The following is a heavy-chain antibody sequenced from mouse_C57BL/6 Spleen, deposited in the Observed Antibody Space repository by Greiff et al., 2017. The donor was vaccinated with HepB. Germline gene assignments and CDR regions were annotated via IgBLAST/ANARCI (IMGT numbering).Heavy chain of an antibody. Sequence: VQLQQPGAELVKPGASVKLSCKASGYTFTSYWMQWVKQRPGQGLEWIGEIDPSDSYTNYNQKFKGKATLTVDTSYSTAYMQLSSLTSEDSAVYYCARGRLPSDYWGQGTTLTVSS. CDR1: GYTFTSYW. CDR3: ARGRLPSDY. CDR2: IDPSDSYT. D-gene: IGHD2-2*01. V-gene: IGHV1-50*01. J-gene: IGHJ2*01.